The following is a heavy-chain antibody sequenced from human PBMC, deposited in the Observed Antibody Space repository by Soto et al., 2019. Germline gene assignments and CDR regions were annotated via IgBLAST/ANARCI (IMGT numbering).Heavy chain of an antibody. CDR2: ISYDGSNK. J-gene: IGHJ4*02. D-gene: IGHD4-17*01. CDR1: GFTFSSYG. V-gene: IGHV3-30*03. CDR3: CLTTVTAYFDY. Sequence: LRLSCAASGFTFSSYGMHWVRQAPGKGLEWVAVISYDGSNKYYADSVKGRFTISRDNSKNTLYLQMNSLRAEDTAVYYCCLTTVTAYFDYWGQGTLVTVSS.